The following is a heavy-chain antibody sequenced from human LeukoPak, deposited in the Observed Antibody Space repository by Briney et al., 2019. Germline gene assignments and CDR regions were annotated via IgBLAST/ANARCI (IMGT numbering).Heavy chain of an antibody. CDR3: AKRASGYSSSWYNRKYYYYMDV. CDR2: ISGSGGST. V-gene: IGHV3-23*01. Sequence: SCKASGGTFSSYAMSWVRQAPGKGREGVSAISGSGGSTYYANSVKGRFTISRDNTKNTLYLQMNSLRAEDTAVYYCAKRASGYSSSWYNRKYYYYMDVWGKGTTVTVSS. D-gene: IGHD6-13*01. CDR1: GGTFSSYA. J-gene: IGHJ6*03.